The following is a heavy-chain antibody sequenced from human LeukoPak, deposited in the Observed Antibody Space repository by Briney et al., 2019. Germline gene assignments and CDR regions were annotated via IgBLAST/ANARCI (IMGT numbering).Heavy chain of an antibody. CDR1: GGSISSYY. CDR3: ARVVVVAATLAFDI. V-gene: IGHV4-59*12. D-gene: IGHD2-15*01. Sequence: PSETLSLTCTVSGGSISSYYWSWIRQPPGKGLEWIGYIYYSGSTYYNPSLKSRVTISVDTSKNQFSLKLSSVTAADTAVYYCARVVVVAATLAFDIWGQGTMVTVSS. CDR2: IYYSGST. J-gene: IGHJ3*02.